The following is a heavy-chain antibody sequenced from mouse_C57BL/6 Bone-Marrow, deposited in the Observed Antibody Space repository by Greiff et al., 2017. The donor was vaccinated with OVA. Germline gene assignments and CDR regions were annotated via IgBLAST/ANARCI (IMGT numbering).Heavy chain of an antibody. V-gene: IGHV1-39*01. J-gene: IGHJ1*03. CDR2: INPNYGTT. CDR1: CYSFTDYN. Sequence: VQLQQSGPELVKPGASVKISCKASCYSFTDYNMNWVKQSNGKSLEWIGVINPNYGTTSYNQKFKGKATLTVDQSSSTAYMQLNSLTSEDSAVYYYARDDYYGSRGYFDVWGTGTTVTVSS. D-gene: IGHD1-1*01. CDR3: ARDDYYGSRGYFDV.